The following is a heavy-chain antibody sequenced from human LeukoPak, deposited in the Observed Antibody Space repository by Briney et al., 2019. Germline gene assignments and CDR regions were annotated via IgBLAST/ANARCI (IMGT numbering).Heavy chain of an antibody. CDR1: GGSISSSNW. CDR2: IYHSGST. CDR3: ASHSQVREDAFDI. J-gene: IGHJ3*02. V-gene: IGHV4-4*02. D-gene: IGHD3-10*01. Sequence: SETLSLTCAVSGGSISSSNWWSWVRQPPGKGLEWIGEIYHSGSTNYNPSLKSRVTISVDKSKNQFSLKLSSVIAADTAVYYCASHSQVREDAFDIWGQGTMVTVSS.